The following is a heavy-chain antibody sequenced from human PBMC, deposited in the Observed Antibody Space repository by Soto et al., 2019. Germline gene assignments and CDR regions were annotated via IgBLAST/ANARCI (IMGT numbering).Heavy chain of an antibody. CDR2: ISYDGSNK. CDR1: GFTFSSYA. D-gene: IGHD3-3*01. V-gene: IGHV3-30-3*01. Sequence: QVQLVGSGGGVVQPGRSLRLSCAASGFTFSSYAMHWVRQAPGKGLEWVAVISYDGSNKYYADSVKGRFTISRDNSKNTLYLQMNSLRAEDTAVYYCARVTGDDFWSGYYSGDGMDVWGQGTTVTVSS. CDR3: ARVTGDDFWSGYYSGDGMDV. J-gene: IGHJ6*02.